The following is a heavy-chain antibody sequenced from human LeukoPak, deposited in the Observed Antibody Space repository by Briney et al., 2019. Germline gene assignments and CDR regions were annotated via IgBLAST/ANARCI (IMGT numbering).Heavy chain of an antibody. J-gene: IGHJ6*02. D-gene: IGHD3-10*01. V-gene: IGHV3-49*04. CDR2: IRSKAYGGTT. CDR3: TRVLLWGEYYYYGMDV. Sequence: GGSLRLSCTASGFTFGDYAMSWVRQAPGKGLEWVGFIRSKAYGGTTEYAASVKGRFTISRDDSKSIACLQMNSLKTEDTAVYYCTRVLLWGEYYYYGMDVWGQGTTVTVSS. CDR1: GFTFGDYA.